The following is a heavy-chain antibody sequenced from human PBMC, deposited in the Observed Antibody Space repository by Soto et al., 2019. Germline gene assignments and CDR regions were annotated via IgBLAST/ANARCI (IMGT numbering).Heavy chain of an antibody. CDR1: GFTLSDHY. V-gene: IGHV3-23*01. CDR2: ISGSGWQT. D-gene: IGHD3-9*01. Sequence: PGGSLRLSCAGSGFTLSDHYIDWVRQTPEKGLEWVSAISGSGWQTYYAQSVQGRFTISRDNSKSTVYLHMNSLRAEDSGIYYCAKGRYFDVSGGCANFWGRGTLVTVSS. CDR3: AKGRYFDVSGGCANF. J-gene: IGHJ2*01.